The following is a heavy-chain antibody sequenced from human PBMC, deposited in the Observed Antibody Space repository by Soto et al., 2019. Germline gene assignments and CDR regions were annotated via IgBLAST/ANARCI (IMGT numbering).Heavy chain of an antibody. V-gene: IGHV4-39*01. CDR1: GGSIITSSYY. Sequence: SETLSHTCTVSGGSIITSSYYWGWIRKPPGKGLEWIGSIYYSGSTYYNPSLKSRVTISADTSKNQFSLKLSSVTAADTAVYYCARLIAAAGGNRAYWGQGTLVTVSS. J-gene: IGHJ4*02. CDR3: ARLIAAAGGNRAY. D-gene: IGHD6-13*01. CDR2: IYYSGST.